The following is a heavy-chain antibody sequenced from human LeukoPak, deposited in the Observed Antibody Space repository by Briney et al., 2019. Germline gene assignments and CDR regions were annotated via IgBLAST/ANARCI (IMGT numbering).Heavy chain of an antibody. J-gene: IGHJ4*02. V-gene: IGHV3-23*01. CDR2: ISISGGST. CDR3: AKDREWPGSSNY. Sequence: GGSLRLSCAASGFTFSSYAMSWVRQAPGKGLEWVSTISISGGSTYYADSAKGRFTISRDNSKNTLYLQMNSLRAEDTAVYYCAKDREWPGSSNYWGQGTLVTVSS. D-gene: IGHD2-2*01. CDR1: GFTFSSYA.